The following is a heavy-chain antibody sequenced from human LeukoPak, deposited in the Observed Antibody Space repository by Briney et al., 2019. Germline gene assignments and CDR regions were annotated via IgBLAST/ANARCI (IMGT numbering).Heavy chain of an antibody. Sequence: PGGSLRLSCAASGFTFSSYSMSWVRQAPGKGLEWVANIKQDGSEKYYVDSVKGRFTISRDNAKNSLYLQMNSLRAEDTAVYYCARVRRMFSMVRGVISYYYYYMDVWGKGTTVTISS. V-gene: IGHV3-7*01. CDR2: IKQDGSEK. D-gene: IGHD3-10*01. CDR3: ARVRRMFSMVRGVISYYYYYMDV. CDR1: GFTFSSYS. J-gene: IGHJ6*03.